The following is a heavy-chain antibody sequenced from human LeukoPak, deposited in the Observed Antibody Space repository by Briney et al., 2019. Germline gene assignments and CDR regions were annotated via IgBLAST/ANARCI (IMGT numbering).Heavy chain of an antibody. CDR3: ARVGYYDSSGSPNFDY. J-gene: IGHJ4*02. D-gene: IGHD3-22*01. V-gene: IGHV6-1*01. Sequence: SQTLSLTCAISGDSVSSNSAAWNWIRQSPSRGLEWLGRTYYRSKWYNDYAVSVKSRITINPDTSKNQLFLQLNSVTPEDTAVYYCARVGYYDSSGSPNFDYWGQGTLVTVSS. CDR2: TYYRSKWYN. CDR1: GDSVSSNSAA.